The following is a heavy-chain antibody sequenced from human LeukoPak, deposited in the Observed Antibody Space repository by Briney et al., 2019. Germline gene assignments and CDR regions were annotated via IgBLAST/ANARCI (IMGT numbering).Heavy chain of an antibody. J-gene: IGHJ4*02. CDR3: ARGYSGNDY. CDR1: GFTFSTYW. Sequence: GSLRLSCVASGFTFSTYWMGWVRQAPGQGLEWVAHIKQDGSEKYYVDSVKGRFTISRDNAKNSLYLQMNSLRAEDTAVYYCARGYSGNDYWGQGTQVTVSS. D-gene: IGHD4-11*01. V-gene: IGHV3-7*04. CDR2: IKQDGSEK.